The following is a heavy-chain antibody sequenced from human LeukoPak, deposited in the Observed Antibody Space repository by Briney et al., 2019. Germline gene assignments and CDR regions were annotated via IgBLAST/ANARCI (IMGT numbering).Heavy chain of an antibody. V-gene: IGHV3-21*01. Sequence: GGSLRLSCAASGFTFSSYSMNWVRQAPGKGLEGVSSISSSSSYIYYADSVKGRFTISRDNAKNSLYLQMNSLRAEDTAVYYCAREGVAGSGDYWGQGTLVTVSS. CDR3: AREGVAGSGDY. J-gene: IGHJ4*02. D-gene: IGHD6-19*01. CDR2: ISSSSSYI. CDR1: GFTFSSYS.